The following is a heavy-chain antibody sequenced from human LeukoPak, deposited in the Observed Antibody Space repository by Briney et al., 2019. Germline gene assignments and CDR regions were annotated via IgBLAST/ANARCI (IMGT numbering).Heavy chain of an antibody. CDR1: GGSISSYY. V-gene: IGHV4-4*07. CDR3: VRDQSITMVRGVIITLDGMDV. CDR2: IYTSGST. J-gene: IGHJ6*02. D-gene: IGHD3-10*01. Sequence: SETLSLTCTVSGGSISSYYWSWIRQPAGKGLEWIGRIYTSGSTNYNPSLKSRVTMSVDTSKNQFSLKLSSVTAADTAVYYCVRDQSITMVRGVIITLDGMDVWGQGTTVTVSS.